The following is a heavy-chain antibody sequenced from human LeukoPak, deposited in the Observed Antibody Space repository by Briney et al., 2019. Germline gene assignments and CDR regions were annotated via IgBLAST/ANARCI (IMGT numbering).Heavy chain of an antibody. D-gene: IGHD3-22*01. CDR2: IYYSGST. Sequence: SETLSLTCTVSGGSISTYYWSWIRQPPGQGLEWIGYIYYSGSTNYNPSLKSRVTISIDTSKNQFSLKLSSVTAADTAVYYCARGNWEVITPDYWGQGTLVTVSS. J-gene: IGHJ4*02. CDR3: ARGNWEVITPDY. V-gene: IGHV4-59*01. CDR1: GGSISTYY.